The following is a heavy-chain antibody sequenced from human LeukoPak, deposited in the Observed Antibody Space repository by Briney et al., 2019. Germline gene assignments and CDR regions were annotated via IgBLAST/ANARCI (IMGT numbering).Heavy chain of an antibody. V-gene: IGHV4-39*07. CDR2: FYYGGIT. CDR1: GASITTTLYY. D-gene: IGHD5-24*01. Sequence: PSETLSLTCTVSGASITTTLYYWVWARQSPGKGLEWIGSFYYGGITYYHPSLKSRVTVSVDTSRSQFSPKLISVTAADTAVYYCARAGRDGYSPASDSFDIWGQGKTVTVSS. CDR3: ARAGRDGYSPASDSFDI. J-gene: IGHJ3*02.